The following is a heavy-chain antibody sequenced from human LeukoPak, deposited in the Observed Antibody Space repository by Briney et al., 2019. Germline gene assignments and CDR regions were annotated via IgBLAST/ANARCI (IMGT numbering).Heavy chain of an antibody. Sequence: GESLQISCQGSAYAFSTSWIAWVGQMPGKGLEWMGIIFPLDSDTRYSPSLQGQVTISVDKSISTAYLQWSSLKTSDTAIYYCATVGTTGTRWFDPWGQGTLVTVSS. V-gene: IGHV5-51*01. J-gene: IGHJ5*02. CDR3: ATVGTTGTRWFDP. CDR1: AYAFSTSW. D-gene: IGHD1-1*01. CDR2: IFPLDSDT.